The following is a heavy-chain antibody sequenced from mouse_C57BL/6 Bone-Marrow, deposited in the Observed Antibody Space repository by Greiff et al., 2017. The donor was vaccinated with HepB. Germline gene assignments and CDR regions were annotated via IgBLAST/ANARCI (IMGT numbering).Heavy chain of an antibody. V-gene: IGHV1-80*01. CDR3: AGGFYDYDEGFAY. Sequence: QVHVKQSGAELVKPGASVKISCKASGYAFSSYWMNWVKQRPGKGLEWIGQIYPGDGDTNYNGKFKGKATLTADKSSSTAYMQLSSLTSEDSAVYFCAGGFYDYDEGFAYWGQGTLVTVSA. J-gene: IGHJ3*01. CDR2: IYPGDGDT. D-gene: IGHD2-4*01. CDR1: GYAFSSYW.